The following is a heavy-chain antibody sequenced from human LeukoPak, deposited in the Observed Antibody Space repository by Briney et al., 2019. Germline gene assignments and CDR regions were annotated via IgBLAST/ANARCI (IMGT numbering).Heavy chain of an antibody. CDR2: ISGSGGSA. CDR3: AKDRWELDS. V-gene: IGHV3-23*01. D-gene: IGHD4-23*01. CDR1: GFTFSRYA. J-gene: IGHJ4*02. Sequence: GGSLRLSCAASGFTFSRYAMSWVRQAPGKALEWISAISGSGGSAYYAGSVKGRFTISRDNSKNTLYLQMNSLRAEDTAVYYCAKDRWELDSWGQGTLVTVSS.